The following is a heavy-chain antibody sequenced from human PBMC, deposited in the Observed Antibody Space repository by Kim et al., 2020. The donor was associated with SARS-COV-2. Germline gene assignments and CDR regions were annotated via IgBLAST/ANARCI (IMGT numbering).Heavy chain of an antibody. CDR2: INAGNGNT. CDR1: GYTFTSYA. Sequence: ASVKVSCKASGYTFTSYAMHWVRQAPGQRLEWMGWINAGNGNTKYSQKFQGRVTITRDTSASTAYMELSSLRSEDKAVYYCARDSRITMVRGVISSGEYWFDPWGQGTLVTVSS. D-gene: IGHD3-10*01. J-gene: IGHJ5*02. V-gene: IGHV1-3*01. CDR3: ARDSRITMVRGVISSGEYWFDP.